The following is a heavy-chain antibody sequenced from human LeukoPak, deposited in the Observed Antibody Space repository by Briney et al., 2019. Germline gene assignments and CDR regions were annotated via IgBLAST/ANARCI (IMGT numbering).Heavy chain of an antibody. CDR2: INGNGGSR. D-gene: IGHD2/OR15-2a*01. CDR3: ALLGKLLVSDP. CDR1: GFTFSSYA. J-gene: IGHJ5*02. Sequence: PGGSLRLSCAASGFTFSSYAMSWVRQAPGKGLEWVSTINGNGGSRYYADSVKGRFTISRDNSKNTQYLQMNSLRAEDTAVYYCALLGKLLVSDPWGQGTLVTVSS. V-gene: IGHV3-23*01.